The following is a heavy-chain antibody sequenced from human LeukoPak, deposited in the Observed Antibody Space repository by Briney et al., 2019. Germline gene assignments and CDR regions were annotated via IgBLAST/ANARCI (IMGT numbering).Heavy chain of an antibody. CDR1: GYTLTELS. J-gene: IGHJ4*02. Sequence: ASXXVSCKVSGYTLTELSMHWVRQAPGKGRERMGGFDPEDGETIYAQKFQGRVTMTEDTSTDTAYMELSSLRSEDTAVYYCATESPRRVYGGGFTFDYWGQGTLVTVSS. CDR3: ATESPRRVYGGGFTFDY. CDR2: FDPEDGET. V-gene: IGHV1-24*01. D-gene: IGHD2-8*01.